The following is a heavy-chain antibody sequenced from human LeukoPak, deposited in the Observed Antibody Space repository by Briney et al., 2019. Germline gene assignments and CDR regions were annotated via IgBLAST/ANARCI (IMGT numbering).Heavy chain of an antibody. CDR3: ARGVRGSTSWNSYYNYFYLDV. CDR2: INYSGRT. Sequence: PSETLPLTCAVFDGSFSDYYWSWVRQPPGKGLEWIGEINYSGRTNYYPSLTSRATLSIDTSKNQFSLKLSSVTVADTAVYYCARGVRGSTSWNSYYNYFYLDVWGKGTTVTVSS. V-gene: IGHV4-34*01. D-gene: IGHD1-7*01. J-gene: IGHJ6*03. CDR1: DGSFSDYY.